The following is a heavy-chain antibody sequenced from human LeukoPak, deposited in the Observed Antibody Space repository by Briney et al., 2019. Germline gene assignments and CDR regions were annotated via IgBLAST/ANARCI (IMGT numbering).Heavy chain of an antibody. CDR2: MNPNSGNT. CDR1: GYTFTSYD. J-gene: IGHJ3*02. D-gene: IGHD2-8*01. V-gene: IGHV1-8*01. Sequence: GASVKVSCKASGYTFTSYDINWVRQATGQGLEWMGWMNPNSGNTGYAQKFQGRVTMTRNTSISTAYMELSSLRSEDTAVYYCARILTPKGDAFDIWGQGTMVTVSS. CDR3: ARILTPKGDAFDI.